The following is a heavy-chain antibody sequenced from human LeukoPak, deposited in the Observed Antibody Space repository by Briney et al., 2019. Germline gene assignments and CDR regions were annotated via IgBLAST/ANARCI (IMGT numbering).Heavy chain of an antibody. V-gene: IGHV4-59*01. CDR1: GGSISSYY. D-gene: IGHD3-22*01. CDR3: ARDRRAGQSGYWFDP. Sequence: SETLSLTCTVSGGSISSYYWSWIRQPPGKGLEWLGDIYYSGSTYYNPSLKSRVTISVDTSKNQFSLKLTSVTAADTAVYYCARDRRAGQSGYWFDPWGQGTLVTVSS. CDR2: IYYSGST. J-gene: IGHJ5*02.